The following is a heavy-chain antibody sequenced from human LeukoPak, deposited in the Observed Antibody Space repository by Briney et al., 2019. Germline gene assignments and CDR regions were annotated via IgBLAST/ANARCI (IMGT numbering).Heavy chain of an antibody. CDR1: GYTFTGYY. CDR2: INPNSGGT. V-gene: IGHV1-2*02. D-gene: IGHD2-2*02. Sequence: GASVKVSCKASGYTFTGYYMHWVRQAPGQGLEWMGWINPNSGGTNYAQKFQGRVTMTRDTSISTAYMELSRLRSDDTAVYYCARLYRDIVVVPAAIEFDYWGQGTLVTVSS. CDR3: ARLYRDIVVVPAAIEFDY. J-gene: IGHJ4*02.